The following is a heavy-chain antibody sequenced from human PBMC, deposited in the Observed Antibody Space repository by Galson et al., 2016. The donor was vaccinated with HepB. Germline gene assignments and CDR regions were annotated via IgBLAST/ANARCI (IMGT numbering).Heavy chain of an antibody. CDR1: GDSISSSTYY. Sequence: LTCAVSGDSISSSTYYWGWIRQPPGKDLEWIGTVFKTGSTYYNPSLNSRLTISVDTSKNQFSLKLSSVTAADTAVYYCARGPKYYYGSGSYQFNWFDPWGQGTLVTVSS. J-gene: IGHJ5*02. CDR3: ARGPKYYYGSGSYQFNWFDP. V-gene: IGHV4-30-4*08. CDR2: VFKTGST. D-gene: IGHD3-10*01.